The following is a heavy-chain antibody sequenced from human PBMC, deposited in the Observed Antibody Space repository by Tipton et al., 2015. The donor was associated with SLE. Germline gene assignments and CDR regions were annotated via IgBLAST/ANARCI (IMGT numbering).Heavy chain of an antibody. Sequence: QLVQSGDEVKKPGASVKVSCEASGYTFTSSGISWVRQAPGQGLEWMGWISTYNDNTKYAQMLQGRVTMTTDTSTSTAYMELRSLRSDDTAVYYCARCLKPYYMDVWGKGTTVTVSS. CDR1: GYTFTSSG. CDR2: ISTYNDNT. CDR3: ARCLKPYYMDV. V-gene: IGHV1-18*01. J-gene: IGHJ6*03. D-gene: IGHD5/OR15-5a*01.